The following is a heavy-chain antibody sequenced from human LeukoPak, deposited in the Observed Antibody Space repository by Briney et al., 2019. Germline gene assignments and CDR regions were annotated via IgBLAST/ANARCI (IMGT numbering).Heavy chain of an antibody. CDR1: GFTFSSYA. CDR3: ARDLRRGERRMDY. J-gene: IGHJ4*02. D-gene: IGHD1-1*01. V-gene: IGHV3-30*04. Sequence: GRSLRLSCAASGFTFSSYAMHWVRQAPGKGLEWVAVISYDGSNKYYADSVKGRFTISRDNSKNTLYLQMNSLRAEDTAVYYCARDLRRGERRMDYWGQGTLVTVSS. CDR2: ISYDGSNK.